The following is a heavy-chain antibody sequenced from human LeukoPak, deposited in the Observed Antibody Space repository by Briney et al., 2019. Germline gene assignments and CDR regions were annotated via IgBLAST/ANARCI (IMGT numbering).Heavy chain of an antibody. CDR1: GYTFTGYY. CDR3: AREGSSGVGATVD. CDR2: MNPNSGNT. J-gene: IGHJ4*02. D-gene: IGHD1-26*01. V-gene: IGHV1-8*02. Sequence: EASVKVSCKASGYTFTGYYMHWVRQATGQGLEWMGWMNPNSGNTGYAQKFQGRVTMTRNTSISTAYMELSSLRSEDTAVYYCAREGSSGVGATVDWGQGTLVTVSS.